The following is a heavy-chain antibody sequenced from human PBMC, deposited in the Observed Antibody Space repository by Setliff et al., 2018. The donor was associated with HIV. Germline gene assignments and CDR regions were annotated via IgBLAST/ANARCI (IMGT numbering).Heavy chain of an antibody. CDR1: GGSISGYH. CDR2: IYTSRGT. D-gene: IGHD6-6*01. Sequence: SETLSLTCTVSGGSISGYHWNWLRQTPGKGLEWIGYIYTSRGTNYNHSLRTRVTISVDTSKNQVSLKLTSVTAADTALYYCMREGDKMIRGSSWSAYWGQGTLVTVSS. CDR3: MREGDKMIRGSSWSAY. V-gene: IGHV4-4*09. J-gene: IGHJ4*02.